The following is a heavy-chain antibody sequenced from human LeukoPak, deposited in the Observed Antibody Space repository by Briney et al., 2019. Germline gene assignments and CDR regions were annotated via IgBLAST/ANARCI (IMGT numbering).Heavy chain of an antibody. J-gene: IGHJ6*03. Sequence: PSETLSLTCSVSSGFISSYYWTWIRQSPGKGLEWIGYIYYTGSTSYNPSLQCRVTISVDTSKNQFSLRLNSVTAADTAVYYCARLHHDYGSGTYGGAYNYYMDVWGKGTTVTVSS. V-gene: IGHV4-59*01. D-gene: IGHD3-10*01. CDR2: IYYTGST. CDR3: ARLHHDYGSGTYGGAYNYYMDV. CDR1: SGFISSYY.